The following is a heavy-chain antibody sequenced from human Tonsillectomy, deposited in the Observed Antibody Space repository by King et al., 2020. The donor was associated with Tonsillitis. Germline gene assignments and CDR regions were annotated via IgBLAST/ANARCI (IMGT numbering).Heavy chain of an antibody. CDR2: IYSGDST. CDR3: ARDGGNDYGRFYQRPARNYGMDV. V-gene: IGHV3-66*01. Sequence: DVQLVESGGALVQPGESLRLSCAASGFPVSSKYMSWVRQALGKGLEWVSVIYSGDSTYYADAVRGRFTISRDNSKNKLYLQKNSLRAEDTAVYYCARDGGNDYGRFYQRPARNYGMDVWGQGTTVTVSS. CDR1: GFPVSSKY. D-gene: IGHD4/OR15-4a*01. J-gene: IGHJ6*02.